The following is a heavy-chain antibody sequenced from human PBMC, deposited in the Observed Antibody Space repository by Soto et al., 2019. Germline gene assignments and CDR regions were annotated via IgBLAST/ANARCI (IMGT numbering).Heavy chain of an antibody. V-gene: IGHV3-72*01. CDR3: VRTASSTRHFDY. CDR1: GFTLSDHY. CDR2: SRNKASSYST. Sequence: EVQLVQSGGGLVQPGGSLRLSCAAYGFTLSDHYMDWVRQVPGKGLEWVARSRNKASSYSTEYAESVKGRFTISRDESKSSLYLQMNSLKSEDTSLYYCVRTASSTRHFDYWGQGTLVTVSS. J-gene: IGHJ4*02. D-gene: IGHD6-13*01.